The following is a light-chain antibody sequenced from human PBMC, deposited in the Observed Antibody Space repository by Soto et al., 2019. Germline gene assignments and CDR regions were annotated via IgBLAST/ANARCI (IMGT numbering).Light chain of an antibody. Sequence: EIGLTQSPATLSLSPGERATLSCRASQSVSNFLTWYQQKPGQAPRLLIYDASNRATGIPARFSGSGSGTDFTLTISSLEPEDFAIYYCHQRYNWPITFGQGTRLEIK. CDR1: QSVSNF. CDR2: DAS. CDR3: HQRYNWPIT. J-gene: IGKJ5*01. V-gene: IGKV3-11*01.